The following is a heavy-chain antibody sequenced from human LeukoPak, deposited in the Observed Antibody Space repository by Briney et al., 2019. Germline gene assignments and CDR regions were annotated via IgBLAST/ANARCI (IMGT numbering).Heavy chain of an antibody. CDR3: ARDHYGGSGSYLSGFDP. D-gene: IGHD1-26*01. Sequence: SETLSLTCTDSGGSMNNYFWSWIRQPPAKGLEWIGHIYYSGSTNFNPSLKSRVTISVDTPKNQFPLRLSSVTAADTAAYFSARDHYGGSGSYLSGFDPWGQGTLVTVSS. V-gene: IGHV4-59*12. J-gene: IGHJ5*02. CDR1: GGSMNNYF. CDR2: IYYSGST.